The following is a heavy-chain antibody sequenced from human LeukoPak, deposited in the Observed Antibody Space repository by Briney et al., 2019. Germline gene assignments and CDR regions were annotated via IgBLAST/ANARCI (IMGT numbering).Heavy chain of an antibody. V-gene: IGHV3-23*01. D-gene: IGHD3-22*01. CDR2: ISGSGGST. CDR1: GFTFSSYA. Sequence: GGSLRLSCAASGFTFSSYAMSWVRQAPGKGLEWVSAISGSGGSTYYADSVKGRFTISRDNSKNTLYLQMNSLRAEDTAVYYCAKVGDSSGYLYYFDYWGQGTLVTVSS. J-gene: IGHJ4*02. CDR3: AKVGDSSGYLYYFDY.